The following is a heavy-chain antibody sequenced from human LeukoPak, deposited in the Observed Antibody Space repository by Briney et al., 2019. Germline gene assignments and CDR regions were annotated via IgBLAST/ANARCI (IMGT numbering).Heavy chain of an antibody. J-gene: IGHJ3*01. V-gene: IGHV3-15*05. CDR1: GFTFNNAW. Sequence: GGSLRLSCAASGFTFNNAWMSWVRQAPGKGLEWVGRIKGETDGGSTDYAAPVKGRFTISRDDAVNMFYLQMKSLKTEDTAVYYCTTDRLLWFGELYAFDVWGQGTMVTVSS. CDR3: TTDRLLWFGELYAFDV. CDR2: IKGETDGGST. D-gene: IGHD3-10*01.